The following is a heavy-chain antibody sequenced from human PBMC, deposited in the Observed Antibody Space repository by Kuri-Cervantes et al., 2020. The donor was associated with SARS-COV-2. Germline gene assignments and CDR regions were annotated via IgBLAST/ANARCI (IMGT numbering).Heavy chain of an antibody. Sequence: GESLKISCAASGFTFSSYAMHWVRQAPGKGLEWVAVISYDGSNKYYADSVKGRFTISRDNSKNTLYLQMNSLRAEDTAVYYCARAPYAFDIWGQGTMVTVSS. CDR3: ARAPYAFDI. CDR1: GFTFSSYA. V-gene: IGHV3-30-3*01. CDR2: ISYDGSNK. J-gene: IGHJ3*02.